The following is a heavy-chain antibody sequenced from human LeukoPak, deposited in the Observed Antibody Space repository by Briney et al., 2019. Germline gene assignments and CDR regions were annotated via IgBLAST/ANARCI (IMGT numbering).Heavy chain of an antibody. CDR2: IYYSGST. D-gene: IGHD3-9*01. CDR3: ARGYYDILTGYSPGDY. CDR1: GGSVSSGSYY. Sequence: SETLSLTCTVSGGSVSSGSYYWSWIRQPPGKGLEWIGYIYYSGSTNYNPSLKSRVTISVDTSKNQFSLKLSSVTAADTAVYYCARGYYDILTGYSPGDYWGQGTLVTVSP. V-gene: IGHV4-61*01. J-gene: IGHJ4*02.